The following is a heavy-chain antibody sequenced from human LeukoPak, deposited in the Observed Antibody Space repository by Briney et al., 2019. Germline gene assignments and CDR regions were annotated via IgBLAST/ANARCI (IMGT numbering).Heavy chain of an antibody. CDR2: ISSSSSYI. CDR3: AIERSQWPH. CDR1: GFTFSSYS. V-gene: IGHV3-21*01. Sequence: PGGSLRLSCAASGFTFSSYSMNWVRQPPGKGLEWVSSISSSSSYIYYADSVKCRFTISRDNAKNSLYLQMNCQRAEDSAVYYCAIERSQWPHWGQGTLVSVSS. J-gene: IGHJ4*02. D-gene: IGHD6-19*01.